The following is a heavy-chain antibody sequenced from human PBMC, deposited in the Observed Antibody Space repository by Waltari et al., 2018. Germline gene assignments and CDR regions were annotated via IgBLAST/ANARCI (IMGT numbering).Heavy chain of an antibody. CDR1: GALLTSYY. CDR2: FFHSGTI. CDR3: AKASSVRGRGWFDP. J-gene: IGHJ5*02. Sequence: QVQVQESGPGLVEPSETLSLTCTVSGALLTSYYWTWIRQSPGQGLETIGYFFHSGTINYNPSLNGRATISIDTSNNLFSLKLTSVTAADTAVYYCAKASSVRGRGWFDPWGQGILVTVSS. V-gene: IGHV4-59*01. D-gene: IGHD6-13*01.